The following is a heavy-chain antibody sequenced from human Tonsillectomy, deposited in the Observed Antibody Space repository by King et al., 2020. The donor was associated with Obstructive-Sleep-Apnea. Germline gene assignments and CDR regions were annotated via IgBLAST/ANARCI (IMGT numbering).Heavy chain of an antibody. V-gene: IGHV3-33*01. CDR1: GFSFSSYG. D-gene: IGHD2-15*01. Sequence: QLVQSGGGVVQPWRFLRLSCAASGFSFSSYGMHWVCQAPGKGREWVAVIWYDGSNKYYSDSGEGRFPISRDNSKNTLYLQMNSLRVEDTAVYYCARDLFYCSGGSCYPRYFDLWGRGTLVTVSS. J-gene: IGHJ2*01. CDR2: IWYDGSNK. CDR3: ARDLFYCSGGSCYPRYFDL.